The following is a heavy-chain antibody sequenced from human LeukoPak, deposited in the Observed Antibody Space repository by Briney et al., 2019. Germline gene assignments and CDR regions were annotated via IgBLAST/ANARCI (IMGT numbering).Heavy chain of an antibody. CDR2: FDPEHGET. J-gene: IGHJ4*02. Sequence: ASVKVSCKVSGYTLTELSIHWVRQAPGKGLEWMGGFDPEHGETIYAQKFQGRVTMTEDTSTDTAYMELSRLRSDDTAVYYCARVRYRLAETYIDYWGQGTLVTVSS. D-gene: IGHD3-16*01. V-gene: IGHV1-24*01. CDR1: GYTLTELS. CDR3: ARVRYRLAETYIDY.